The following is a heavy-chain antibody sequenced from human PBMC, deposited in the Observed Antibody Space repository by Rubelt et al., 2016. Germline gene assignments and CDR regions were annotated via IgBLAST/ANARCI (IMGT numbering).Heavy chain of an antibody. J-gene: IGHJ6*02. CDR2: IYWDDDK. Sequence: QITLKESGPTLVKPTQTLTLTCTFSGFSLTTTGVAVGWIRQPPGRALEWLALIYWDDDKRYSPSLESRLTITKDTSKNQVVLTVTNMDPVDTATYYGARTYSIAVPGINYGMDVWGQGTTVTVSS. D-gene: IGHD6-19*01. CDR3: ARTYSIAVPGINYGMDV. V-gene: IGHV2-5*02. CDR1: GFSLTTTGVA.